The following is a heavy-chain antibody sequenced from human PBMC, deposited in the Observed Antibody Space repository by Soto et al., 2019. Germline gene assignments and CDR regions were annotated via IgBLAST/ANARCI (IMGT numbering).Heavy chain of an antibody. CDR2: INHSGST. CDR1: GGSFSGYY. V-gene: IGHV4-34*01. D-gene: IGHD2-21*02. J-gene: IGHJ3*02. Sequence: SETLSLTCAVYGGSFSGYYWSWIRQPPGKGLEWIGEINHSGSTNYNPSLKSRVTISVDTSKNQFSLKLSSVTAADTAVYYCARDLFVVVTAIGAFDIWGQGTMVTVSS. CDR3: ARDLFVVVTAIGAFDI.